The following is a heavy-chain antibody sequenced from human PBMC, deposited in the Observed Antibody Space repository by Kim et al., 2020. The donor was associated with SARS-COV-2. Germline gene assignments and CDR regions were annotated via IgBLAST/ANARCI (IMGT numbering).Heavy chain of an antibody. Sequence: ASVKVSCKVSGYTLTELSMHWVRQAPGKGLEWMGGFDPEDGETIYAQKFQGRGTMTEDTSTDTAYMELSSLRSDDTAVYYCATHPPFCSSTSCYYYGMDVWGQGTTVTVSS. CDR2: FDPEDGET. J-gene: IGHJ6*02. CDR1: GYTLTELS. V-gene: IGHV1-24*01. D-gene: IGHD2-2*01. CDR3: ATHPPFCSSTSCYYYGMDV.